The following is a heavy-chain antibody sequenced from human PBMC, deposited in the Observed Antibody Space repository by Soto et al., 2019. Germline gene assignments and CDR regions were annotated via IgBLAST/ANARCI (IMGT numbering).Heavy chain of an antibody. CDR3: ARDSRFGAPPGY. CDR1: GYTFTNYG. J-gene: IGHJ4*02. Sequence: ASVKVSCKSSGYTFTNYGLSWVRQAPGQGLEWMGWISPYNGNTNYAQNLQGRVTMTTDTSTSTAYMEVRSLRSDDTAVYYCARDSRFGAPPGYWGQGTLVTVSS. V-gene: IGHV1-18*01. CDR2: ISPYNGNT. D-gene: IGHD3-10*01.